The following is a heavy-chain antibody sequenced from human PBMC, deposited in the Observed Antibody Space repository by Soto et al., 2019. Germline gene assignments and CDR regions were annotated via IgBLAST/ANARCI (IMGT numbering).Heavy chain of an antibody. CDR2: INTNSGGT. V-gene: IGHV1-2*02. Sequence: GASVKVSCKASGYTFTGDYIHWVRQAPGQGLEWMGWINTNSGGTNYEQKFQGRVTMTRDTSISTAYMELSRLTSDDTAVYYCARTQTNDCWGEGSLASVSS. CDR1: GYTFTGDY. CDR3: ARTQTNDC. J-gene: IGHJ4*02.